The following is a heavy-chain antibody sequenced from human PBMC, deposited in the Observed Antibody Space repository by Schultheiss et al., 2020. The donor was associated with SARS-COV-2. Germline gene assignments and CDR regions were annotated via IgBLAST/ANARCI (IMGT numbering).Heavy chain of an antibody. CDR2: ISYDGSNK. D-gene: IGHD6-13*01. Sequence: SLLLSCAASGFTFSSYGMHWVRQPPGKVLDWVAVISYDGSNKYYADSVKGRFTISRDNAKNSLYLQMNSLRAEDTAVYYCARDSLPAAGLLDYWGQGTRVTVYS. J-gene: IGHJ4*02. V-gene: IGHV3-30*12. CDR1: GFTFSSYG. CDR3: ARDSLPAAGLLDY.